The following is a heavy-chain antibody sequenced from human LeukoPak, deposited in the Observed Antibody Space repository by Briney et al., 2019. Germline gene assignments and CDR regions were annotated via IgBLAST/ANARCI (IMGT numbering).Heavy chain of an antibody. J-gene: IGHJ5*02. D-gene: IGHD3-10*02. CDR3: ARGFMSRDWFDP. Sequence: SETLSLTCTVSGDSISSYYWSWIRQPPGKGLEWIGYIYYSGSTNYNPSLKSRVTISVDTSKNQFSLKLSSVTAADTAVYYCARGFMSRDWFDPWGQGTLVTVSS. V-gene: IGHV4-59*01. CDR1: GDSISSYY. CDR2: IYYSGST.